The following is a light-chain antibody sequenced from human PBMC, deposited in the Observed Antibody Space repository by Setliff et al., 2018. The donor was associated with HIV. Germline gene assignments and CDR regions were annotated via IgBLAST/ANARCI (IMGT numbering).Light chain of an antibody. V-gene: IGLV2-14*01. CDR3: SSFTTTSTVV. CDR1: SSDVGGYNY. J-gene: IGLJ2*01. Sequence: QSVLTQPASVSGSPGQSITISCTGTSSDVGGYNYVSWYQQYPGKAPKLMIYEVSNRPSEISNRFSGSKSGNTASLTISGLQAEDEADYYCSSFTTTSTVVFGGGTKGTVL. CDR2: EVS.